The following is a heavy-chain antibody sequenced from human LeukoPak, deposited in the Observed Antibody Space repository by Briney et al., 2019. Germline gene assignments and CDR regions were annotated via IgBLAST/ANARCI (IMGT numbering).Heavy chain of an antibody. Sequence: SETLSLTCSVSGASISGYYWTWIRQPAGKGLEWIGRIYATGSTNYNPSLKSRLTMSVDTSKNLFSQKLTSVTAADTAVYYCARNRGYCSSISCSTHWFDPWGQGTLVTVSS. CDR1: GASISGYY. CDR3: ARNRGYCSSISCSTHWFDP. D-gene: IGHD2-2*02. V-gene: IGHV4-4*07. CDR2: IYATGST. J-gene: IGHJ5*02.